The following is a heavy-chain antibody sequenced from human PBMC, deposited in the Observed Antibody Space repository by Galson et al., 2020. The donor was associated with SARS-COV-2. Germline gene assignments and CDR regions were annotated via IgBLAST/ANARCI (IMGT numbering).Heavy chain of an antibody. D-gene: IGHD2-21*01. CDR2: IYYNGDT. CDR1: GGSIRSGGYS. J-gene: IGHJ4*02. Sequence: SETLSLTCAVSGGSIRSGGYSWSWIRQPPGKELEYIGYIYYNGDTYYNPSLRSRVSMSVDTSKNQFSLRLTSVTAADTAVYYCARGLARIDYWGQGTLVTVSS. CDR3: ARGLARIDY. V-gene: IGHV4-30-4*07.